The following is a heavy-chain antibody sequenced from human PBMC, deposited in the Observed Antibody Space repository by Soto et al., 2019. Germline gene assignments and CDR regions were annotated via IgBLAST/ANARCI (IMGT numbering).Heavy chain of an antibody. D-gene: IGHD2-2*01. Sequence: EVQLVEAGGGLIQPGGSLRLSCAASGFIVSSHYMSWVRQAPGKGLEWVSAIYSGGSIYYTDSVEGRFTISRDVSKTILYLQLNSLRADVTAVYYCARDRGDCSSVSGYGYFNYGMDVWGQGTTVIVS. V-gene: IGHV3-53*01. CDR3: ARDRGDCSSVSGYGYFNYGMDV. CDR2: IYSGGSI. J-gene: IGHJ6*02. CDR1: GFIVSSHY.